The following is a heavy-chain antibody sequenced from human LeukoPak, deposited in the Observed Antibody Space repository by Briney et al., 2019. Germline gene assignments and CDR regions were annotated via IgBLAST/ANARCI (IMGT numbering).Heavy chain of an antibody. CDR1: GGSISSGSYH. CDR2: IYSSGST. CDR3: ARIYPALFDN. Sequence: SETLSLTCTVSGGSISSGSYHWNWIRQPAGKGLEWIGRIYSSGSTNYNPSLKSRVTMSVDTSKNQFSLKLISLTAADTAVYYCARIYPALFDNWGQGTLVTVSS. J-gene: IGHJ4*02. V-gene: IGHV4-61*02. D-gene: IGHD3-16*02.